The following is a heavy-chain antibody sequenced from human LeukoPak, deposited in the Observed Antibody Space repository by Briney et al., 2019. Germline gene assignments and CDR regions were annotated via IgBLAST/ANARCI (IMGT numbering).Heavy chain of an antibody. D-gene: IGHD3-3*01. CDR3: ARTAPTDDFWSGYYPY. J-gene: IGHJ4*02. Sequence: ASVKVSCKASGYTFTSYGISWVRQAPGQGLEWMGGIIPIFGTANYAQKFQGRVTITADKSTSTAYMELSSLRSEDTAVYYCARTAPTDDFWSGYYPYWGQGTLVTVSS. V-gene: IGHV1-69*06. CDR1: GYTFTSYG. CDR2: IIPIFGTA.